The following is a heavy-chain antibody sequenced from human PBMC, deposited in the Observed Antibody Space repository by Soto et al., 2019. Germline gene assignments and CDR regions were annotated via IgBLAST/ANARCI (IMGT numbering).Heavy chain of an antibody. CDR3: TNVVTFRGVRYFAF. D-gene: IGHD3-16*01. Sequence: GGSLRLSCAASGFTFSNAWMSWVRQAPGKGLEWVGRIKSKTDGGTTDYAVPVKGRFTISRDDSKDTLYLQMNNLKTEDTAVYYCTNVVTFRGVRYFAFWGQGTLVTVSS. CDR2: IKSKTDGGTT. V-gene: IGHV3-15*01. CDR1: GFTFSNAW. J-gene: IGHJ4*02.